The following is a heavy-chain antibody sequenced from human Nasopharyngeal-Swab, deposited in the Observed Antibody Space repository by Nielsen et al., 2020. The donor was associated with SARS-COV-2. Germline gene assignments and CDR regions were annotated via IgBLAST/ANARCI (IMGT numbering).Heavy chain of an antibody. V-gene: IGHV4-59*01. CDR3: ARDDDSSGYYPFGY. Sequence: WTRQPPGKGLEWIGYIYYSGSTNYNPSLKSRVTISVDTSKNQFSLKLSSVTAADTAVYYCARDDDSSGYYPFGYWGQGTLVTVSS. D-gene: IGHD3-22*01. J-gene: IGHJ4*02. CDR2: IYYSGST.